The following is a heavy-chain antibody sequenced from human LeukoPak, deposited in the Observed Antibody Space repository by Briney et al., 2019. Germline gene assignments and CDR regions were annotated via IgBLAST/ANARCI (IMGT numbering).Heavy chain of an antibody. CDR2: ISGSGGGT. J-gene: IGHJ3*02. D-gene: IGHD4-17*01. Sequence: GGSLRLSCAASGFTFSSFAMTWVRQAPGKGLEWVSSISGSGGGTYYADSVKGRFSISRDNSKNTLYLQMNSLRAEDTAVYYCAKDQGTTVTTPDAFDIWGQGTMVTVSS. V-gene: IGHV3-23*01. CDR3: AKDQGTTVTTPDAFDI. CDR1: GFTFSSFA.